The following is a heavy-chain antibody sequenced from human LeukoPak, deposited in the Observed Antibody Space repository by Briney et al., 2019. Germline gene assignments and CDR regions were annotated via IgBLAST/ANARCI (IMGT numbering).Heavy chain of an antibody. CDR2: INHSGST. Sequence: SETLSLTCAVSGGSFSGYYWSWIRQPPGKGLEWIGEINHSGSTNYNASLKSRVTISVDTSKNQFPLKLSSVTAADTAVYYCARVSLRGTPRFDYWGQGTLVTVSS. D-gene: IGHD1-14*01. CDR1: GGSFSGYY. CDR3: ARVSLRGTPRFDY. V-gene: IGHV4-34*01. J-gene: IGHJ4*02.